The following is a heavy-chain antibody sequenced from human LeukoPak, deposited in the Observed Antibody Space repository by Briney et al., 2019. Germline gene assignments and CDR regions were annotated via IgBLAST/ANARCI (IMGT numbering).Heavy chain of an antibody. CDR1: GYTFTGYY. CDR3: AREDSSSWYVLRTYNWFDP. J-gene: IGHJ5*02. Sequence: ASVKVSCKASGYTFTGYYMHWVRQAPGQGLEWMGWINPNSGGTNYAQMFQGRVTMTRDTSISTAYMELSRLRSDDTAVYYCAREDSSSWYVLRTYNWFDPWGQGTLVTVSS. CDR2: INPNSGGT. D-gene: IGHD6-13*01. V-gene: IGHV1-2*02.